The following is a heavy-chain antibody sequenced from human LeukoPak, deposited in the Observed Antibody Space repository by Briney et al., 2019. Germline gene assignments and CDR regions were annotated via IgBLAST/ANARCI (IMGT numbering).Heavy chain of an antibody. V-gene: IGHV4-38-2*02. CDR2: MYHSGST. Sequence: PSETLSLTCTVSGYSISSGYYWGWIRQPPGKGLEWIGSMYHSGSTYYNPSLKSRVTISVDTSKNQVSLKLSSVTAADTAMYYCARSAGYQLLDGYYYYMDVWGKGTTVTVSS. J-gene: IGHJ6*03. CDR1: GYSISSGYY. D-gene: IGHD2-2*01. CDR3: ARSAGYQLLDGYYYYMDV.